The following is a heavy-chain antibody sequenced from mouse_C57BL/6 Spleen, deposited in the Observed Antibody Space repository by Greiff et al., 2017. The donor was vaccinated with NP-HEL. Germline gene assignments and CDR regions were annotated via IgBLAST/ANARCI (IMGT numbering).Heavy chain of an antibody. CDR1: GYTFTEYT. Sequence: VQRVESGAELVKPGASVKLSCKASGYTFTEYTIHWVKQRSGQGLEWIGWFYPGSGSIKYNEKFKDKATLTADKSSSTVYMELSRLTSEDSAVYFCARHEGGNGYGDYAMDYWGQGTSVTVSS. V-gene: IGHV1-62-2*01. CDR3: ARHEGGNGYGDYAMDY. CDR2: FYPGSGSI. D-gene: IGHD2-2*01. J-gene: IGHJ4*01.